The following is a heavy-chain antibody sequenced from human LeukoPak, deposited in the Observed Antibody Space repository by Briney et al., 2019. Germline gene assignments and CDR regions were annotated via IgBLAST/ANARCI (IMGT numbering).Heavy chain of an antibody. J-gene: IGHJ4*02. D-gene: IGHD3-3*01. CDR1: GSGFIFSNYG. CDR3: ARRDDFWSVFDY. Sequence: GGSLRLSCAASGSGFIFSNYGMRWVRQAPGKGLEWVSAISGTGASTFYADSVKGRFTISRDNSKNTLYLQMNSLRAEDTAVYYCARRDDFWSVFDYWGQGTLVTVSS. V-gene: IGHV3-23*01. CDR2: ISGTGAST.